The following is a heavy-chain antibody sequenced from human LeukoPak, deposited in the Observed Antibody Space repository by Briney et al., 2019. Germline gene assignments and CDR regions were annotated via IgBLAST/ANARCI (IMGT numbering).Heavy chain of an antibody. CDR2: TYYRSKWKN. CDR3: ARGRNSAFDI. CDR1: GDSVSSNSAC. V-gene: IGHV6-1*01. Sequence: SQTLSLTCVISGDSVSSNSACWNWIRQSPSRGLEWLGRTYYRSKWKNDYAASVKSRITINPDTSKNQFSLQLNSVTPEDTAVYYRARGRNSAFDIWGQGTMVTASS. J-gene: IGHJ3*02.